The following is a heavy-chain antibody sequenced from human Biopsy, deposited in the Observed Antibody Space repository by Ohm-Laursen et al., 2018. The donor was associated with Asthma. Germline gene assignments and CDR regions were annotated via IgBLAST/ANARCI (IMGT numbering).Heavy chain of an antibody. V-gene: IGHV4-30-4*01. D-gene: IGHD6-19*01. J-gene: IGHJ5*02. Sequence: TLSLTCTVSGASIKTDDHYWSWLRQPPGKGLEWFGFIHYSGSTSYNPSLKGGVTISVDTSKNQFSLKLSSVAAADTAVYYCARASVAASSNWFDPWGQGTLVTVSS. CDR2: IHYSGST. CDR1: GASIKTDDHY. CDR3: ARASVAASSNWFDP.